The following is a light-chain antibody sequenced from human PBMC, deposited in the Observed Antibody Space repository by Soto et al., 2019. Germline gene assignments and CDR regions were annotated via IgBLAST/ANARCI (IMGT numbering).Light chain of an antibody. CDR2: RAY. V-gene: IGKV3-15*01. CDR1: QSVSNN. CDR3: QHYNNWPPWT. J-gene: IGKJ1*01. Sequence: EVVMTQSPAILSVSPGERATLSCRASQSVSNNLAWYQQKPGQPPRLLIYRAYTRATGVPARFSGSGSGADFTLTISGLQSEDFAVYYCQHYNNWPPWTFGQGTKVEIK.